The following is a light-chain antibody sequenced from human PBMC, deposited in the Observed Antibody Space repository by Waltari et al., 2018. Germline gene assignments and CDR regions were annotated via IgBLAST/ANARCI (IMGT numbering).Light chain of an antibody. Sequence: QSALTQPPSASGSPGQSVTISCTVTSSDVGGYNYVSWYQQHPGKAPKVIIYEVGQRPSGVPDRFFGSKSGNTASLTVSGLQGEDEADYYCSSYAGSNEVVFGGGTKLTVL. V-gene: IGLV2-8*01. CDR2: EVG. J-gene: IGLJ3*02. CDR3: SSYAGSNEVV. CDR1: SSDVGGYNY.